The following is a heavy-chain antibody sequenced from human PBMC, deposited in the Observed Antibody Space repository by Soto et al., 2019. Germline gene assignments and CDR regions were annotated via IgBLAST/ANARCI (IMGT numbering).Heavy chain of an antibody. V-gene: IGHV4-59*08. CDR2: IYYSGST. D-gene: IGHD4-17*01. J-gene: IGHJ6*02. CDR3: ASHDYAHYGIDV. CDR1: GGSISSYY. Sequence: SETLSLTCTVSGGSISSYYWSWIRQPPGKGLEWIGYIYYSGSTYYNPSLKSRVTISVDTSKNQFSLKLSSVTAADTAVYYCASHDYAHYGIDVWGQGTTVTVSS.